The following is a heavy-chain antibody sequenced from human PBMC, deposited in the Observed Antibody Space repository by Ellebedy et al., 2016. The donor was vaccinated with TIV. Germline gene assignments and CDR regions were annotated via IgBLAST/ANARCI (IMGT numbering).Heavy chain of an antibody. D-gene: IGHD1-14*01. CDR2: MSPTVDNT. CDR3: ARGITEGVDF. CDR1: GYTFTNYD. Sequence: AASVKVSCKASGYTFTNYDINWMRQATGQGLEWMGSMSPTVDNTVYSQNFRGRVTMTRDTSISTAYMELSSLTSDDTAVYYCARGITEGVDFWGQGTMVTVSS. J-gene: IGHJ4*02. V-gene: IGHV1-8*01.